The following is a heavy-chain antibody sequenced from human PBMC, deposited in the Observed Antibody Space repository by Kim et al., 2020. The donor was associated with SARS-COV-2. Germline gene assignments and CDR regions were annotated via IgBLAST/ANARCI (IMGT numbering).Heavy chain of an antibody. CDR1: GGTFSSYA. D-gene: IGHD2-2*01. J-gene: IGHJ6*02. V-gene: IGHV1-69*13. CDR3: ARGKYQLPLPLGMDV. Sequence: SVKVSCKASGGTFSSYAISWVRQAPGQGLEWMGGIIPIFGTANYAQKFQGRVTITADESTSTAYMELSSLRSEDTAVYYCARGKYQLPLPLGMDVWGQGTTVTVSS. CDR2: IIPIFGTA.